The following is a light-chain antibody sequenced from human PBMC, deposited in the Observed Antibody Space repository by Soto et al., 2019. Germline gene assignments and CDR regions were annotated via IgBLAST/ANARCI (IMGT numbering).Light chain of an antibody. Sequence: EIVMTQSPATLSVSPGERATLSCRASQSVSSNLAWYQQNPGQAPRLLIYGASTRATAIPARFSGSGSGTEFTLTVSSLQSEDFAVYYCQQYNNWPGTFGQGTKVDIK. CDR3: QQYNNWPGT. J-gene: IGKJ1*01. CDR2: GAS. CDR1: QSVSSN. V-gene: IGKV3-15*01.